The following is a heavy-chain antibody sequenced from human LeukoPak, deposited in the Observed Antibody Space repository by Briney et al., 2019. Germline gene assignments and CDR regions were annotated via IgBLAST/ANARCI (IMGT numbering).Heavy chain of an antibody. CDR2: ISAYNGNT. CDR3: ARDRDYSNYVGYFGY. CDR1: GYTFTSYG. Sequence: ASVKFSCKASGYTFTSYGISGVRQAPGQGLEWMGWISAYNGNTNYAQKLQGRVTMTTDTSTSTAYMELRSLRSDDTAVYYCARDRDYSNYVGYFGYWGQGTLVTVSS. D-gene: IGHD4-11*01. V-gene: IGHV1-18*01. J-gene: IGHJ4*02.